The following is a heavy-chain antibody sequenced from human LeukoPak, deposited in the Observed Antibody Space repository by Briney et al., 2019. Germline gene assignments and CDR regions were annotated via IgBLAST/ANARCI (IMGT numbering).Heavy chain of an antibody. J-gene: IGHJ5*02. D-gene: IGHD5-24*01. Sequence: ASVKVSCKASGYTFTGYYMHWVRRAPGQGLEWMGWINPNSGGTNYAQKFQGRVTMTRDTSISTAYMELSRLRSDDTAVYYCAREALVGDGYNQNPNWFDPWGQGTLVTVSS. CDR2: INPNSGGT. V-gene: IGHV1-2*02. CDR3: AREALVGDGYNQNPNWFDP. CDR1: GYTFTGYY.